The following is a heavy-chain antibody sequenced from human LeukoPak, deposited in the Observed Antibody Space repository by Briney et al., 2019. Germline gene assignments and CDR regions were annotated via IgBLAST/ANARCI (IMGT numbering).Heavy chain of an antibody. J-gene: IGHJ4*02. CDR1: GFSLSTSGVG. D-gene: IGHD3-22*01. Sequence: SGPTLVKPTQTLTLTCTFSGFSLSTSGVGVGWIRQPPGKALEWLALIYWDDDKRYSPSLKSRLTITKDTSKNQVVLTMTNMDPVDTATYYCAHRRVGDYYDSSGYPPDYFDYWGQGTLVTVSS. CDR3: AHRRVGDYYDSSGYPPDYFDY. CDR2: IYWDDDK. V-gene: IGHV2-5*02.